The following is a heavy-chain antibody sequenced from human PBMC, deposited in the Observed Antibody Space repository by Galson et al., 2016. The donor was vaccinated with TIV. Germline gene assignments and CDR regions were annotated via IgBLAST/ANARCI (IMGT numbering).Heavy chain of an antibody. D-gene: IGHD2-2*01. J-gene: IGHJ4*02. CDR2: INSDGSIR. V-gene: IGHV3-74*01. Sequence: SLRLSCAASGFTFSSYWMYWVRQAPGKGLVWVSRINSDGSIRSYVDSVKGRLSISRDNAKNTLYLQMNNLRAEDTAVYYCTRVLSPAYCTSTSCPFYYWGQGTLVTVSS. CDR1: GFTFSSYW. CDR3: TRVLSPAYCTSTSCPFYY.